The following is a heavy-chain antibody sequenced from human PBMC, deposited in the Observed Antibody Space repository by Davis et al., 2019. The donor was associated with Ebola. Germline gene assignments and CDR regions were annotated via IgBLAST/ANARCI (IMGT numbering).Heavy chain of an antibody. V-gene: IGHV1-8*01. CDR3: VRHVAARPDWFDP. J-gene: IGHJ5*02. CDR2: MNPYGGNT. CDR1: GYTFSSFD. Sequence: ASVKVSCKASGYTFSSFDISWVRQAPGQGLEWLGWMNPYGGNTVYAQKFQGRVIMARDTPISTAYMELSSLRSEDTAVYYCVRHVAARPDWFDPWGQGTLVTVSS. D-gene: IGHD6-6*01.